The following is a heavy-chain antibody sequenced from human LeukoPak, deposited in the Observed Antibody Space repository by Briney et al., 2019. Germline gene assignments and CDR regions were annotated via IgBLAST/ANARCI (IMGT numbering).Heavy chain of an antibody. CDR3: ANDQQQPRAFDY. Sequence: GGSLRLSCAASGFTFSSYAMSWVRQAPGKGLEWVSAISGSGGSTYYADSVKGRFTISRDNSKNTLYLQMNSLRAEDTAVYYCANDQQQPRAFDYWGQGTLVTVSS. D-gene: IGHD6-13*01. CDR2: ISGSGGST. CDR1: GFTFSSYA. J-gene: IGHJ4*02. V-gene: IGHV3-23*01.